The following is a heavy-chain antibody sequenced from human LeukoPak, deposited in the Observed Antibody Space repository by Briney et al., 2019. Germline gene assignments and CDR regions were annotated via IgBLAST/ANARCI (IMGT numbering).Heavy chain of an antibody. J-gene: IGHJ4*02. CDR1: GFTFSSYA. CDR2: ISGSSGST. D-gene: IGHD6-19*01. V-gene: IGHV3-23*01. CDR3: AKALGSGWLTTPEES. Sequence: GGSLRLSCAASGFTFSSYAMSWVRQAPGKGLEWVSAISGSSGSTYYADSVKGRFTISRDNSKNTLYLQMNSLRAEDTAVYYCAKALGSGWLTTPEESWGQGTLVTVSS.